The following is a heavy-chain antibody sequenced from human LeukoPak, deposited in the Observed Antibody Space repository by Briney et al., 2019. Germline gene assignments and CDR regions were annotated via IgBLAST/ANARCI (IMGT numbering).Heavy chain of an antibody. V-gene: IGHV4-4*07. Sequence: SETLSLTCTVSGSSLSGYYWSWIRQPAGEGLEWIGRMFFTGSTNYNPSLKSRVAMSVDPTKNQFSLQLKSVTAADTAVYYCAREGFGELITWFDPWGHGTLVTVSS. CDR3: AREGFGELITWFDP. CDR1: GSSLSGYY. J-gene: IGHJ5*02. D-gene: IGHD3-10*01. CDR2: MFFTGST.